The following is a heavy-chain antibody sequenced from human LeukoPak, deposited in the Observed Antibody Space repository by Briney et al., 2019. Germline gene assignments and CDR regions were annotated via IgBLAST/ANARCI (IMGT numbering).Heavy chain of an antibody. CDR1: GFTFSTHA. D-gene: IGHD3-22*01. J-gene: IGHJ4*02. CDR3: ATRNYYDSRGYYYYYFDF. V-gene: IGHV3-23*01. CDR2: ISSSGDAT. Sequence: PGGSLRLSCAVSGFTFSTHAMSWVRQAPGKGLEWLSGISSSGDATSHADSVRGRFSISRDNSRNTLYLQINSLRVEDTAAYYCATRNYYDSRGYYYYYFDFWGQGTLVTVSS.